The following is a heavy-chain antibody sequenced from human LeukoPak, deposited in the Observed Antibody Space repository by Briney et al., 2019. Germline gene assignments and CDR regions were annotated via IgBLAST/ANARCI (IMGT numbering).Heavy chain of an antibody. CDR2: ISWNSGSI. D-gene: IGHD1-26*01. J-gene: IGHJ4*02. CDR1: GFTFDDYA. Sequence: PGRSLRLSCAASGFTFDDYAMHWVRQAPGKGLEWVSGISWNSGSIGYADSVKGRFTISRDNAENSLYLQMNSLRAEDTALYYCAKDTGGATTYYFDYWGQGTLVTVSS. V-gene: IGHV3-9*01. CDR3: AKDTGGATTYYFDY.